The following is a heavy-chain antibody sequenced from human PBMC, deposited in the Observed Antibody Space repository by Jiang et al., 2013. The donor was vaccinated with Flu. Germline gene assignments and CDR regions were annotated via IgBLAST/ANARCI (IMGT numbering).Heavy chain of an antibody. V-gene: IGHV4-59*01. J-gene: IGHJ4*02. CDR3: ARDTPYDSSGYYYGYFDY. CDR1: GGSISSYY. CDR2: IYYSGST. D-gene: IGHD3-22*01. Sequence: GPGLVKPSETLSLTCTVSGGSISSYYWSWIRQPPGKGLEWIGYIYYSGSTNYNPSLKSRVTISVDTSKNQFSLKLSSVTAADTAVYYCARDTPYDSSGYYYGYFDYWGQGTLVTVSS.